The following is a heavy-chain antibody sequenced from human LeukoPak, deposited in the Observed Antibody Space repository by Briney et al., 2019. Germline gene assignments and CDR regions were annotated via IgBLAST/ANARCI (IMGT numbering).Heavy chain of an antibody. V-gene: IGHV3-53*01. J-gene: IGHJ4*02. CDR2: IYSGGST. D-gene: IGHD1-26*01. Sequence: GGSLRLSCAASGFTVSSNYMSWVRQAPGKGLEWVSVIYSGGSTYYADSAKGRFTISRDNSKNTLYLQMNSLRAEDTAVYYCARAVRGATWTSYYFDYWGQGTLVTVSS. CDR1: GFTVSSNY. CDR3: ARAVRGATWTSYYFDY.